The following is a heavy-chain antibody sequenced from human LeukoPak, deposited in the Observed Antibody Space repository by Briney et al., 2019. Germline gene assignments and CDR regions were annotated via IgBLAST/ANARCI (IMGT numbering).Heavy chain of an antibody. CDR3: ARDRGVWGDYYYMDV. D-gene: IGHD2-8*01. V-gene: IGHV1-69*05. Sequence: GASVKVSCKASGGTSSSYAISWVRQAPGQGLEWMGGIIPIFGTANYAQKFQGRVTITTDESTSTAYMELSSLRSEDTAVYYCARDRGVWGDYYYMDVWGKGTTVTVSS. CDR1: GGTSSSYA. CDR2: IIPIFGTA. J-gene: IGHJ6*03.